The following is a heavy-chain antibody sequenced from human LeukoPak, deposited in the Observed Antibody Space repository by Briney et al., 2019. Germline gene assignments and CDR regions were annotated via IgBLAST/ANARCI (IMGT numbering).Heavy chain of an antibody. CDR1: GYTFTSYG. D-gene: IGHD2-2*01. Sequence: ASVKVSCKASGYTFTSYGISWVRQAPGQGLEWMGWISAYNGNTNYAQKLQGRVTMTTDTSTSTAYMELRSLRSDDTAVHYCARDSQTDIVVVPAANWAYYYMDVWGKGTTVTVSS. CDR3: ARDSQTDIVVVPAANWAYYYMDV. CDR2: ISAYNGNT. V-gene: IGHV1-18*01. J-gene: IGHJ6*03.